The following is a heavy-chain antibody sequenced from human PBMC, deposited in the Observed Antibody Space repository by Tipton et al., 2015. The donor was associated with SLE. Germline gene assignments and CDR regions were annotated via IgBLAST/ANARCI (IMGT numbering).Heavy chain of an antibody. D-gene: IGHD4-17*01. CDR3: ARGSDGEYVRYFDV. J-gene: IGHJ2*01. CDR2: IHYKGTT. CDR1: GGSITSGIYY. Sequence: TLSLTCTVSGGSITSGIYYWTWFRQPPGNGLEWIGYIHYKGTTNYNPSLKRRVTISIDASQNRVSLRLKSVSAADTAVYYCARGSDGEYVRYFDVWGPGTLVTVSS. V-gene: IGHV4-61*01.